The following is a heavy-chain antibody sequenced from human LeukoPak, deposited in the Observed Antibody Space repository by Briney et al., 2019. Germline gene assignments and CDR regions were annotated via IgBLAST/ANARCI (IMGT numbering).Heavy chain of an antibody. Sequence: GASVKVSCKASGYTFTSYGISWVRQAPGQGLEWIGWISAYNGNTNYAQKLQGRVTMTTDTSTSTAYMELRSLRSDDTAVYYCARVGGVVVAAKIDYWGQGTLVTVSS. CDR3: ARVGGVVVAAKIDY. J-gene: IGHJ4*02. CDR1: GYTFTSYG. D-gene: IGHD2-15*01. CDR2: ISAYNGNT. V-gene: IGHV1-18*01.